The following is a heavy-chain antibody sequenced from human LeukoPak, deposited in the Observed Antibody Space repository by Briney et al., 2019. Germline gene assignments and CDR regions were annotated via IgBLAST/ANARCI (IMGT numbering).Heavy chain of an antibody. Sequence: SETLSLTCTVSGGSISSGGYYWSWIRQPPGKGLEWIGYIYHSGSTYYNPSLKSRVTISVDRSKNQFSLKLSSVTAADTAVYYCARDNRMVRGVYYFDYWGQGTLVTVSS. CDR1: GGSISSGGYY. CDR3: ARDNRMVRGVYYFDY. CDR2: IYHSGST. D-gene: IGHD3-10*01. V-gene: IGHV4-30-2*01. J-gene: IGHJ4*02.